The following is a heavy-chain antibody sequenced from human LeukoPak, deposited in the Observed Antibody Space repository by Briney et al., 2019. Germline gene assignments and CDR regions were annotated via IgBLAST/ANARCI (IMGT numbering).Heavy chain of an antibody. J-gene: IGHJ4*02. CDR3: AKDYGGGYFDY. D-gene: IGHD3-16*01. CDR2: IKEGGSEK. CDR1: RFTFSRYW. V-gene: IGHV3-7*01. Sequence: GGSLRLSCVVSRFTFSRYWMAWVRQAPGKGPEWVAQIKEGGSEKYYMDFVGGRFTISRDNAKNSLYLQMNSLRVEDTAVYYCAKDYGGGYFDYWGQGTLVTVSS.